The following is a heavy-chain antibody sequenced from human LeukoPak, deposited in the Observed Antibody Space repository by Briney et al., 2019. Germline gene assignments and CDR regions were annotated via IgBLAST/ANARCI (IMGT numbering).Heavy chain of an antibody. CDR3: ARDDAHVYNYGIQY. CDR1: GFTFDDYG. D-gene: IGHD5-24*01. CDR2: INWNGGST. V-gene: IGHV3-20*04. J-gene: IGHJ4*02. Sequence: GGSLRLSCAASGFTFDDYGMSWVRQAPGKGLEWVSGINWNGGSTGYADSVKGRFTISRDNAKNSLYLQMNSLRAEDTALYYCARDDAHVYNYGIQYWGQGTLVTVSS.